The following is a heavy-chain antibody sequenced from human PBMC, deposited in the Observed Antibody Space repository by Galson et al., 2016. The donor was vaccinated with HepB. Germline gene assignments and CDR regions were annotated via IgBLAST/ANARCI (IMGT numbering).Heavy chain of an antibody. CDR3: AKDAYTWRWLLSFFPDY. V-gene: IGHV3-30*18. CDR1: GFTFSDYG. D-gene: IGHD5-24*01. J-gene: IGHJ4*02. Sequence: SLRLSCAASGFTFSDYGIHWVRQAPGKGLEWVAVLSFDGINKCYADSVKGRFTISRDNSKNTVCLQVNSLRAEDTAVYYCAKDAYTWRWLLSFFPDYWGQGTLVTVSS. CDR2: LSFDGINK.